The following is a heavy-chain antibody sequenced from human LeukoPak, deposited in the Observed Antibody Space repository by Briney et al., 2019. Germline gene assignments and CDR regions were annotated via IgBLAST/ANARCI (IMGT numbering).Heavy chain of an antibody. D-gene: IGHD3-9*01. J-gene: IGHJ3*02. V-gene: IGHV4-59*01. CDR2: IYYSGST. Sequence: SETLSLTCTVSGGSISSSFWSWIRQPPEKRLEWIGYIYYSGSTTYNPSLKGRVTISVDTSKNQFSLRLSSVTAADTAVYYCARHDILTGYYSGLGAFDIWGQGTMVTVSS. CDR3: ARHDILTGYYSGLGAFDI. CDR1: GGSISSSF.